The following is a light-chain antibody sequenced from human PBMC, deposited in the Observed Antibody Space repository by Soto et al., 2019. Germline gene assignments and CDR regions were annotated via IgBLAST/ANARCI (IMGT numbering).Light chain of an antibody. V-gene: IGKV3-15*01. J-gene: IGKJ1*01. Sequence: EIVMTQSPATLSVSPGERATLSCRASQSISSNLAWYQQKPGQAHRLLMFRTSSRATGFPARFSGSGSGTEFTLTISSLQSEEFAVYYCQQYNNWPQTVGQGTKVDIK. CDR3: QQYNNWPQT. CDR1: QSISSN. CDR2: RTS.